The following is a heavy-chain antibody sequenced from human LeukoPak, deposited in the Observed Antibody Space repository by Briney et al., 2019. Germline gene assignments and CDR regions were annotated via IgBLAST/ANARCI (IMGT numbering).Heavy chain of an antibody. Sequence: GGSLRLSCAASGFTFSSYSMNWVRQAPGKGLEWVSSISSSSSYIYYVDSVKGRFTISRDNAKNSLYLQMNSLRAEDTAVYYCARGVRSRAVAGTVIDYWGQGTLVTVSS. CDR1: GFTFSSYS. J-gene: IGHJ4*02. CDR2: ISSSSSYI. D-gene: IGHD6-19*01. CDR3: ARGVRSRAVAGTVIDY. V-gene: IGHV3-21*01.